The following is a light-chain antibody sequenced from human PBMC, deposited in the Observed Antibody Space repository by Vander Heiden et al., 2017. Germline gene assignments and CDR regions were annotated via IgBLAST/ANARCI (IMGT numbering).Light chain of an antibody. Sequence: DFQMTQSPSTLSASAGDRVTITCRASQDISIWLAWYQQKPGQAPNLLIHKASNLESGVPSRFSGSGSGTEFTLTISSLQPDDFATYYCQHYNNFPYTFGQGTKLEIK. CDR3: QHYNNFPYT. V-gene: IGKV1-5*03. CDR2: KAS. J-gene: IGKJ2*01. CDR1: QDISIW.